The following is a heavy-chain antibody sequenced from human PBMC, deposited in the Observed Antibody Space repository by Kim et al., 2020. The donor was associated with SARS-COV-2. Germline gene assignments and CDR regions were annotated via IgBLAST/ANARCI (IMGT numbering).Heavy chain of an antibody. V-gene: IGHV1-69*01. CDR3: ARSAAAVIYYYYGMDV. D-gene: IGHD6-13*01. J-gene: IGHJ6*02. Sequence: KFQGRVTITADESTSTAYMELSSLRSEDTAVYYCARSAAAVIYYYYGMDVWGQGTTVTVSS.